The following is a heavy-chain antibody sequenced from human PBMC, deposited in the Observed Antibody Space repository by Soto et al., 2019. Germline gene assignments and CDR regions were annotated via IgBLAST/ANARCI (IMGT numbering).Heavy chain of an antibody. J-gene: IGHJ4*02. V-gene: IGHV3-30-3*01. CDR1: GFTFSTYA. D-gene: IGHD3-10*01. Sequence: QVQLVESGGGVVQPGRSLRLSCAASGFTFSTYAMHWVRQAPGKGLEWVAVISYDGNNKYYADSVKGRFTISRDYSKNTLYLQMNSLRAVDTAVYYCAIGGNLWFGDPFEYWGQGALVTVSS. CDR2: ISYDGNNK. CDR3: AIGGNLWFGDPFEY.